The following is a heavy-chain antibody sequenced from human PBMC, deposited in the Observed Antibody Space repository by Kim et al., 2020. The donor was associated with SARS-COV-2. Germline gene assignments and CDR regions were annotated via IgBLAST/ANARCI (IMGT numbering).Heavy chain of an antibody. V-gene: IGHV3-53*01. CDR1: GFTVSSNY. Sequence: GGSLRLSCAASGFTVSSNYMSWVRQAPGKGLEWVSVIYSGGSTYYADSVKGRFTISRDNSKNTLYLQMNSLRAEDTAVYYCARVHAIYGMDVWGQGTTVTVSS. CDR2: IYSGGST. J-gene: IGHJ6*02. CDR3: ARVHAIYGMDV. D-gene: IGHD3-9*01.